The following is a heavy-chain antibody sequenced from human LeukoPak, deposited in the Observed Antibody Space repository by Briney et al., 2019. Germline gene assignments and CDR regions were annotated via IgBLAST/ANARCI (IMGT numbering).Heavy chain of an antibody. V-gene: IGHV4-34*01. Sequence: PSETLSLTCAIYDESFSGHLSDSYWSWVRRPPGKGLEWIGEIDRHGNTNYSPSLKSRVTISIQTSKSQFSLNLNSVTDADTAVYYCARRGGGNYPYYFDYWGRGTPVTVSS. J-gene: IGHJ4*02. CDR2: IDRHGNT. CDR3: ARRGGGNYPYYFDY. CDR1: DESFSGHLSDSY. D-gene: IGHD3-16*01.